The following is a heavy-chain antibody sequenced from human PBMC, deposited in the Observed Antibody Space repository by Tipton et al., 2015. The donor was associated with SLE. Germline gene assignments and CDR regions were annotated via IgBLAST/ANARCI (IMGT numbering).Heavy chain of an antibody. D-gene: IGHD6-13*01. CDR1: GGSISSDNYF. CDR2: IHYTGSA. Sequence: TLSLTCTVSGGSISSDNYFWSWIRQHPDKGLEWIGYIHYTGSAYYNPSFRSRFTLSVDTSKNQFSLRLNSVTAADTAVYYCARDRGQQLQRGYFQHWGQGTLVTVSS. V-gene: IGHV4-31*03. CDR3: ARDRGQQLQRGYFQH. J-gene: IGHJ1*01.